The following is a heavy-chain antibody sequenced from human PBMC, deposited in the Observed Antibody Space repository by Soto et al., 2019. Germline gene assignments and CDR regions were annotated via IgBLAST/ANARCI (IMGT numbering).Heavy chain of an antibody. J-gene: IGHJ5*01. CDR3: GRVVEGATRHTDLDS. CDR1: GVSIHNSHSF. CDR2: VYHSGGA. D-gene: IGHD2-21*01. Sequence: PSETLSLTCTVSGVSIHNSHSFWGWIRQPPGKGLEFIGTVYHSGGAHYNSSLKSRVTISVDTANNQVSLRMRSLTAADTAVYYCGRVVEGATRHTDLDSWGQGTLVTVSS. V-gene: IGHV4-39*01.